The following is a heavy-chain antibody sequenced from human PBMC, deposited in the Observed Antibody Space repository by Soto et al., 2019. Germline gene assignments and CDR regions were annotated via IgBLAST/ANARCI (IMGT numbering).Heavy chain of an antibody. V-gene: IGHV1-69*13. Sequence: ASVKVSCKASGGTFSSYAISWVRQAPGQGLEWMGGIIPIFGTANYAQKFQGRVTITADESTSTAYMELSSLRSEDTAVYYCARDGYYDSRNSYYYYGMDVWGQGTTVTVSS. J-gene: IGHJ6*02. CDR2: IIPIFGTA. CDR3: ARDGYYDSRNSYYYYGMDV. D-gene: IGHD3-22*01. CDR1: GGTFSSYA.